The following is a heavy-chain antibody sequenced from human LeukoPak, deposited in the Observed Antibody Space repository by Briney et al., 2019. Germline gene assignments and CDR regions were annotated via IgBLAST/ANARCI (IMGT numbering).Heavy chain of an antibody. CDR2: FGTDGNT. J-gene: IGHJ4*02. CDR1: GFTFSGYA. D-gene: IGHD2-2*01. V-gene: IGHV3-23*01. Sequence: PGGSLRLSCEASGFTFSGYAVSWVRQAPGKGLEWVSGFGTDGNTHYAESVRGRFDISRDTSKTTVYLQMNSLRAEDTAMYYFARGYCSSTKCPWNFDYWGQGTLVTVSS. CDR3: ARGYCSSTKCPWNFDY.